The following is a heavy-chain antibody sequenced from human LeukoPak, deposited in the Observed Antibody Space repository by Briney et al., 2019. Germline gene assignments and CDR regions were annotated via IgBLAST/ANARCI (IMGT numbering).Heavy chain of an antibody. CDR3: AKAAHRMVATITKYYFDY. CDR2: ISGSGGST. V-gene: IGHV3-23*01. J-gene: IGHJ4*02. D-gene: IGHD5-12*01. CDR1: GFTFSSYA. Sequence: GGSLRLSCAASGFTFSSYAMSWVRRAPGKGLEWVSAISGSGGSTYYADSVKGRFTISRDNSKNTLYLQMNSLRAEDTAVYYCAKAAHRMVATITKYYFDYWGQGTLVTVSS.